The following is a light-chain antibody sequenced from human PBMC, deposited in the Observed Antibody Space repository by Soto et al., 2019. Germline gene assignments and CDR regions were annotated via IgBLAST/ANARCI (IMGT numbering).Light chain of an antibody. Sequence: EIVMTQSPATLSVSPGERATLSCRASQSISSYLAWYQQKPGRAPRLLIYGASTRATDIPARFSGSGSGTDFTLTISSLEPEDFAVYYCQQYGSSPRTFGQGTKVDIK. CDR2: GAS. V-gene: IGKV3-15*01. CDR3: QQYGSSPRT. J-gene: IGKJ1*01. CDR1: QSISSY.